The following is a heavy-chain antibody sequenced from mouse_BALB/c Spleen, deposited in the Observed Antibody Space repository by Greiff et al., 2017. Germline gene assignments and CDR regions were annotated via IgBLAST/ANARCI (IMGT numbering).Heavy chain of an antibody. CDR2: IYPSDSYT. Sequence: QVQLQQSGAELARPGASVKLSCKASGYTFTSYWMQWVKQRPGQGLEWIGNIYPSDSYTNYNQKFKDKATLTVDKSSSTAYMQLSSPTSEDSAVYYCTRSGGNYPFAYWGQGTLVTVSA. V-gene: IGHV1-59*01. CDR1: GYTFTSYW. CDR3: TRSGGNYPFAY. J-gene: IGHJ3*01. D-gene: IGHD2-1*01.